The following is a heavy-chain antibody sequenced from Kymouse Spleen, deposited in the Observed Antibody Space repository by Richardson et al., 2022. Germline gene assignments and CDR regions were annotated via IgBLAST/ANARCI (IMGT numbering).Heavy chain of an antibody. D-gene: IGHD3-3*01. CDR3: ARYYDFWSGYFYYYYYGMDV. CDR1: GFTFSSYW. V-gene: IGHV3-74*01. Sequence: EVQLVESGGGLVQPGGSLRLSCAASGFTFSSYWMHWVRQAPGKGLVWVSRINSDGSSTSYADSVKGRFTISRDNAKNTLYLQMNSLRAEDTAVYYCARYYDFWSGYFYYYYYGMDVWGQGTTVTVSS. CDR2: INSDGSST. J-gene: IGHJ6*02.